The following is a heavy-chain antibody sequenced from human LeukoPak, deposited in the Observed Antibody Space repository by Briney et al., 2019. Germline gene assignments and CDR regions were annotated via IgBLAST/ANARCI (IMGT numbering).Heavy chain of an antibody. J-gene: IGHJ4*02. CDR2: ITGSGGDT. Sequence: GGSLRLSCAASGFTFSTYAMSWVRQAPGKGLEWVSTITGSGGDTYYADSVKGRFTISRDNAKNSLYLQMNSLRAEDTAVYYCARGVLRYFDRNYFDYWGQGTLVTVSS. V-gene: IGHV3-23*01. CDR3: ARGVLRYFDRNYFDY. CDR1: GFTFSTYA. D-gene: IGHD3-9*01.